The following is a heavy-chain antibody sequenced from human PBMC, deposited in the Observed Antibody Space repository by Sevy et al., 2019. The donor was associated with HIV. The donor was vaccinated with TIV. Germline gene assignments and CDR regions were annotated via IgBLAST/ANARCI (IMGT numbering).Heavy chain of an antibody. V-gene: IGHV3-15*01. CDR1: GFTFSKAW. CDR3: AECVGASDFDY. J-gene: IGHJ4*02. D-gene: IGHD1-26*01. CDR2: IKSKAHVATN. Sequence: GGSLRLSCVASGFTFSKAWMSWVRQAPGKGLEWVGRIKSKAHVATNDLAAPVKGRIISSRDDSKNTLYLQISNLKIEDTGVYFCAECVGASDFDYWGQGTLVTVSS.